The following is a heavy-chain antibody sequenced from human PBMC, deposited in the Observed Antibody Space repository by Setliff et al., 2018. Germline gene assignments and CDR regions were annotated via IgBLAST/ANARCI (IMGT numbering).Heavy chain of an antibody. CDR2: ISRSGST. J-gene: IGHJ3*01. CDR3: ASWGSAIAFDL. Sequence: PSETLSLTCTVSGDSILSPTYTWTWIRQLPGKGLEWIGYISRSGSTSYNPSPKRQITISLGTSKNQFSLKLSSVTAADTAIYYCASWGSAIAFDLWGQGTVVTVSS. D-gene: IGHD3-16*01. CDR1: GDSILSPTYT. V-gene: IGHV4-31*01.